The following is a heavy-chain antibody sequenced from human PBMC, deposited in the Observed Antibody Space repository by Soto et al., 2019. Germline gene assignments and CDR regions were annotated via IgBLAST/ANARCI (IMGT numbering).Heavy chain of an antibody. CDR2: IIPIFGTA. CDR3: ARGSKDIVVVVAATGWFDP. J-gene: IGHJ5*02. D-gene: IGHD2-15*01. Sequence: KVSCKASGGTFSSYAISWVRQAPGQGLEWMGGIIPIFGTANYAQKFQGRVTITADESTSTAYMELSSLRSEDTAVYYCARGSKDIVVVVAATGWFDPWGQGTLVTVSS. CDR1: GGTFSSYA. V-gene: IGHV1-69*01.